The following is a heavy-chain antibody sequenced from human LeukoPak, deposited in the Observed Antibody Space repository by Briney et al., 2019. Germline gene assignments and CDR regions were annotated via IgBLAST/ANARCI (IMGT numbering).Heavy chain of an antibody. J-gene: IGHJ4*02. D-gene: IGHD3-22*01. CDR2: INPSGGST. V-gene: IGHV1-46*01. Sequence: ASVKVSCKASGYTFTSYYMHWVRQAPGQGLEWMGIINPSGGSTSYAQKFQGRVTMTRDTSTSTVYMELSSLRSEDTAVYYCARDTTYYDSSGYSKRFDYWGQGTLVTVSS. CDR3: ARDTTYYDSSGYSKRFDY. CDR1: GYTFTSYY.